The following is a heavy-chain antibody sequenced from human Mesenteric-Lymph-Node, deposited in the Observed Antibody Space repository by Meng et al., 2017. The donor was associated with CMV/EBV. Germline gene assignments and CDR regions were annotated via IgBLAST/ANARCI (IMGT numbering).Heavy chain of an antibody. CDR3: ARGNNGGNNWFDP. CDR2: IIPIFATK. V-gene: IGHV1-69*01. Sequence: CKPSGGNFSNYAITWVRQAPGQGLEWVGGIIPIFATKNYAQKFQGRVTITADESTNTVYMELRSLTSEDTAVYYCARGNNGGNNWFDPWGQGTLVTVSS. D-gene: IGHD1/OR15-1a*01. J-gene: IGHJ5*02. CDR1: GGNFSNYA.